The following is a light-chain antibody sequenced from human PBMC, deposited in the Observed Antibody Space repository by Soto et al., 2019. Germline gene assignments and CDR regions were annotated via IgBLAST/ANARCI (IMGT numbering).Light chain of an antibody. Sequence: EIVLTQSPGTLSLSPGERATLSCRASQSVSSSYLAWYQQKPGQAPRLLIHGASARATGIPDRFSGSGSGTDFTLTISRLEPEDFAVYFCQQYGSSPMYTFGQVTKLEIK. CDR3: QQYGSSPMYT. CDR1: QSVSSSY. V-gene: IGKV3-20*01. J-gene: IGKJ2*01. CDR2: GAS.